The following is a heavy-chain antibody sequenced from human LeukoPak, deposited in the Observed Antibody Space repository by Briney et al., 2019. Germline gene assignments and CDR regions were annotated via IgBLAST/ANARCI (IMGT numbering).Heavy chain of an antibody. J-gene: IGHJ4*02. CDR3: AKGADCSSTSCPIDY. V-gene: IGHV3-30*18. CDR1: GFTFSSYG. Sequence: PGGSLRLSCAASGFTFSSYGMHWVRQAPGKGLEWVAVISYDGSNKYYADSVKGRFTISRDNSKNTLYLQMNSLRAEDTAVYYCAKGADCSSTSCPIDYWGQGTLVTVSS. CDR2: ISYDGSNK. D-gene: IGHD2-2*01.